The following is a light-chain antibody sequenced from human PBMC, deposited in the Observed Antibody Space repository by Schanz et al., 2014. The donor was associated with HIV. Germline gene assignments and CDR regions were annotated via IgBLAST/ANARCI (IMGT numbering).Light chain of an antibody. CDR3: HQYGSSPRT. CDR2: GAS. J-gene: IGKJ1*01. CDR1: QSVLSDY. Sequence: EIVLTQSPGTLSLSPGERATLSCRASQSVLSDYLAWLQQKPGQAPRLLIYGASFRATGIPDRFSGSGSGTDFTLTISRLDPEDFAVYYCHQYGSSPRTFGQGTKVEI. V-gene: IGKV3-20*01.